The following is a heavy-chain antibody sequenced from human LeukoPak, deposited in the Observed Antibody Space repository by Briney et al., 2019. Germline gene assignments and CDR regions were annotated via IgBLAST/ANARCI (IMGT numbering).Heavy chain of an antibody. CDR1: GFTFSSYG. CDR2: ISYDGSNK. Sequence: GGSLRLSCAASGFTFSSYGMPWVRQAPGKGLEWVAVISYDGSNKYYADSVKGRFTISRDNSKNTLYLQMNSLRAEDTAVYYCAKGPYYYDSSGYSGYWGQGTLVTVSS. J-gene: IGHJ4*02. V-gene: IGHV3-30*18. CDR3: AKGPYYYDSSGYSGY. D-gene: IGHD3-22*01.